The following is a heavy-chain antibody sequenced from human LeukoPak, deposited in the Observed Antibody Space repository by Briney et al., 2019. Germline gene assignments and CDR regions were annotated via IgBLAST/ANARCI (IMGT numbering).Heavy chain of an antibody. D-gene: IGHD1-1*01. CDR3: ARDLKDDGSGAEGSLDF. V-gene: IGHV1-2*02. Sequence: ASVTVSCKTFGYTFTSNYMQWVRQAPGQGLEWVGWINPNNGGTYYAERFQGRVTMTRDTSAYTVYMELDRLRHDDTAVYFCARDLKDDGSGAEGSLDFWGQGTLVTVSS. J-gene: IGHJ4*02. CDR2: INPNNGGT. CDR1: GYTFTSNY.